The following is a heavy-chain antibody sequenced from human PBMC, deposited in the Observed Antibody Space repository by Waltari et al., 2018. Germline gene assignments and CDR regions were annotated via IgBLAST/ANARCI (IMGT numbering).Heavy chain of an antibody. Sequence: EVQLVQSGAEVKKPGATVKISCKASGYTFTDYYMHWVQQAPGKGLEWMGRVEPEDGETIYAEKFQGRVTITADTSTDTAYMELSSRRSEDTAVYYCATARYDYVWGSYRYWGQGTLVTVSS. CDR2: VEPEDGET. V-gene: IGHV1-69-2*01. D-gene: IGHD3-16*02. J-gene: IGHJ4*02. CDR3: ATARYDYVWGSYRY. CDR1: GYTFTDYY.